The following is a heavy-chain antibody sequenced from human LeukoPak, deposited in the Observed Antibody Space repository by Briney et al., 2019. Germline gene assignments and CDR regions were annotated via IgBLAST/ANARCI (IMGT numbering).Heavy chain of an antibody. Sequence: PGGSLRLSCATSGFAFSSYWMHWVRQAPGKGLVRVSRMDSDGSSINYADSVKGRFTISRDNAKNTLYLQMNSLRAEDTAVYYCVRDSSGSYWGQGTLVTVSS. CDR2: MDSDGSSI. CDR1: GFAFSSYW. D-gene: IGHD6-19*01. V-gene: IGHV3-74*01. CDR3: VRDSSGSY. J-gene: IGHJ4*02.